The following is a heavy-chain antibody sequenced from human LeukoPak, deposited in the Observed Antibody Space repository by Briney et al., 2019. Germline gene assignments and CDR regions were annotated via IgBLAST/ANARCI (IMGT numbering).Heavy chain of an antibody. V-gene: IGHV3-74*01. Sequence: GGSLRLSCAASGFTFSNYWMHWVRQAPGKGLVWVSRINSDGSTTSYADSVKGRFTISRDNANNTLYLQMNSLRAEDTALYYCARAKPGGNWFDPWGQGTLVTVSS. CDR1: GFTFSNYW. D-gene: IGHD3-16*01. CDR3: ARAKPGGNWFDP. CDR2: INSDGSTT. J-gene: IGHJ5*02.